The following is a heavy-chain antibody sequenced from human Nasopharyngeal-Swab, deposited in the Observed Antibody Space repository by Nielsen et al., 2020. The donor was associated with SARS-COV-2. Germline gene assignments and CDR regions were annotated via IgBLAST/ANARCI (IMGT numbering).Heavy chain of an antibody. D-gene: IGHD3-9*01. CDR3: ARGRYYDILTGYYYFDY. J-gene: IGHJ4*02. Sequence: SETLSLTCAVYGGSFSGYYWSWIRQPPGKGLEWIGEINHSGSTNYNPSLKSRVTISVDTSKNQFSLKLSSVTAADTAVYYCARGRYYDILTGYYYFDYWGQGTLVTAPQ. CDR2: INHSGST. V-gene: IGHV4-34*01. CDR1: GGSFSGYY.